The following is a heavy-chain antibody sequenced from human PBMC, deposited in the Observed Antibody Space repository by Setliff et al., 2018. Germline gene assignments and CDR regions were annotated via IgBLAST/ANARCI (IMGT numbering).Heavy chain of an antibody. J-gene: IGHJ4*02. D-gene: IGHD3-3*01. V-gene: IGHV4-38-2*01. CDR3: RFWSSYYKNDY. CDR2: INQSGNT. Sequence: SETLSLTCAVSGFSITSDYYWGWIRQSPGKRPEWIAEINQSGNTNYNPSLNSRVSVSVDTPTNQFSLKVFSVTAADTAVYYCRFWSSYYKNDYWAQGTLVTVSS. CDR1: GFSITSDYY.